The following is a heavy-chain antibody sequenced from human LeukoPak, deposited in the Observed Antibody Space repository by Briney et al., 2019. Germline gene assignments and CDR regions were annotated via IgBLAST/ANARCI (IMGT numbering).Heavy chain of an antibody. Sequence: GSLRLSCAASGFTFSSYRMNWVRQAPGKGLEWVSSISSSSSYIYYADSVKGRFTISRDNAKNSLYLQMNSLRAEDTAVYYCARRYGDYGLYYYYYGMDVWGQGTTVTVSS. CDR2: ISSSSSYI. CDR3: ARRYGDYGLYYYYYGMDV. CDR1: GFTFSSYR. J-gene: IGHJ6*02. V-gene: IGHV3-21*01. D-gene: IGHD4-17*01.